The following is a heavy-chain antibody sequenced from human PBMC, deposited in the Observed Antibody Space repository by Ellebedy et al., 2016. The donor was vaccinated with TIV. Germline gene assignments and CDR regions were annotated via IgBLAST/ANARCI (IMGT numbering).Heavy chain of an antibody. V-gene: IGHV3-33*05. CDR1: GFIFSNYG. D-gene: IGHD2-2*02. CDR3: ARGIPPDV. Sequence: GESLKISCAASGFIFSNYGLYWVRQAPGKGLEGVAVILHDGSNKYYADSVRGRFIISRDNSKNTLCLQMNSLRAEDTAVYYCARGIPPDVWGQGTTVTVSS. J-gene: IGHJ6*02. CDR2: ILHDGSNK.